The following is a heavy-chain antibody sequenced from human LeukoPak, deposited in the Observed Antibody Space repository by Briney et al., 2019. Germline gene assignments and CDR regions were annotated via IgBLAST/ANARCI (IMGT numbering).Heavy chain of an antibody. V-gene: IGHV3-7*03. J-gene: IGHJ4*02. CDR2: IKQDGSEK. D-gene: IGHD6-25*01. CDR1: GFTFSSYW. CDR3: AKDRAATAYFDY. Sequence: GGSLRLSCAASGFTFSSYWMSWVRQAPGKGLEWVANIKQDGSEKYYVDSVKGRFTISRDNSKNTLYLQMNSLRAEDTAVYYSAKDRAATAYFDYWGQGTLVTVSS.